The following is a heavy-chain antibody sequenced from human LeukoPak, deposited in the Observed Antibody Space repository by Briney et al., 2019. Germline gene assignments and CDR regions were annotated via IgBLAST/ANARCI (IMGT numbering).Heavy chain of an antibody. Sequence: PSETLSLTCTVSGGSISSDYWSCIRQSPGKGLEWIGYIYYSGTTSYNLSLKSRVTISLDTSKNQFSLKLSSVTAADTAVYYCARGANWGSPDYWGQGTLVTVSS. CDR2: IYYSGTT. CDR1: GGSISSDY. D-gene: IGHD7-27*01. CDR3: ARGANWGSPDY. V-gene: IGHV4-59*01. J-gene: IGHJ4*02.